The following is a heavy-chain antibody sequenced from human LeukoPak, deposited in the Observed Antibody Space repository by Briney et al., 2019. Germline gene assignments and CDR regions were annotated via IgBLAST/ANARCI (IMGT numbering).Heavy chain of an antibody. D-gene: IGHD1-26*01. V-gene: IGHV4-59*01. J-gene: IGHJ6*02. Sequence: SETLSLTCTVSGGSISTYYWSWIRQPPGKGLEWIGYIYYSGSTNYNPSLKSRVTISVDTSKNQSSLKLTSVTAADTAVYYCVRDRDSGTYYYYCGMAVWGQGTTVTVSS. CDR1: GGSISTYY. CDR2: IYYSGST. CDR3: VRDRDSGTYYYYCGMAV.